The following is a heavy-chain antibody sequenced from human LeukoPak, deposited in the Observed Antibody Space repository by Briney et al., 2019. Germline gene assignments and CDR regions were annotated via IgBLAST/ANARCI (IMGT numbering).Heavy chain of an antibody. CDR3: VKVGGTYDFDS. J-gene: IGHJ4*02. V-gene: IGHV3-74*01. D-gene: IGHD1-26*01. CDR1: GFTFSDYW. CDR2: INSDGSST. Sequence: GGSLRLSCAASGFTFSDYWMHWVRQAPGKGLVWVSPINSDGSSTTYADSVKGRFTISRDNAKNALYLQMNSLRAEDTAVYYCVKVGGTYDFDSWGQGTLVTVSS.